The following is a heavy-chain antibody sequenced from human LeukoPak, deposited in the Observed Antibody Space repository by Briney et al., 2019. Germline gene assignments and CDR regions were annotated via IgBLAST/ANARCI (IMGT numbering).Heavy chain of an antibody. CDR1: GYTFTGYY. Sequence: ASVKVSCKASGYTFTGYYMHWVRQAPGQGLEWMGWINPNSGGTNYAQKFQGRVTMTRDTSISTAYMELSRLRSDDTAVYDCARDLVDTAMIANWFDPWGQGTLVTVSS. CDR3: ARDLVDTAMIANWFDP. CDR2: INPNSGGT. D-gene: IGHD5-18*01. J-gene: IGHJ5*02. V-gene: IGHV1-2*02.